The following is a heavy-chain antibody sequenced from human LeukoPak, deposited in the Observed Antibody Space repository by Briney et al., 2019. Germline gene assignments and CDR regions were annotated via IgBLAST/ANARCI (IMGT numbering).Heavy chain of an antibody. CDR2: IAYDGSNK. J-gene: IGHJ4*02. CDR3: AKDRGYSYGYFDY. CDR1: RXTFSIYC. V-gene: IGHV3-30*18. D-gene: IGHD5-18*01. Sequence: GGSLRLSCAAPRXTFSIYCXXXVXXAAGNGLECVALIAYDGSNKYYKASVKGRFTISRDNSKNTMYLQMDSLRAEDTAVYYCAKDRGYSYGYFDYWGQGTLVTVSS.